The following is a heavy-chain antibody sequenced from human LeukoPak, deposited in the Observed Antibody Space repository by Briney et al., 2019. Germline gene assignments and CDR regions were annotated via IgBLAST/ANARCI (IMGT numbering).Heavy chain of an antibody. V-gene: IGHV1-2*02. J-gene: IGHJ4*02. CDR2: ICPESGGT. CDR3: ARGLNSRSSSC. D-gene: IGHD6-13*01. CDR1: GYSFTGYC. Sequence: ASVKVSCKASGYSFTGYCMHWVRQARGQGLERMGRICPESGGTNYAQKFQGRVTMTTDTTVSTAYMELSGLKSDDTAVYYCARGLNSRSSSCWGQGTRVTVSS.